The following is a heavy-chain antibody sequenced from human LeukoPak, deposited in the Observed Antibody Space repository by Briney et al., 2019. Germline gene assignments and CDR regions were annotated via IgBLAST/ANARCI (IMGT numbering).Heavy chain of an antibody. Sequence: GGSLRLSCAASGFTFSDYYMSWIRQAPGKGLEWASYISSSGSTIYYADSVKGRFTISRDNAKNSLYLQMNSLRAEDTAVYYCARGRYFDWYQFDYWGQGTLVTVSS. CDR2: ISSSGSTI. V-gene: IGHV3-11*01. J-gene: IGHJ4*02. D-gene: IGHD3-9*01. CDR1: GFTFSDYY. CDR3: ARGRYFDWYQFDY.